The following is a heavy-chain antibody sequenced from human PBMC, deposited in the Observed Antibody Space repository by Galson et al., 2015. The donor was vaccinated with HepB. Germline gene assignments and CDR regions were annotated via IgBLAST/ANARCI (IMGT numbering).Heavy chain of an antibody. V-gene: IGHV4-4*02. D-gene: IGHD5-24*01. Sequence: SETLSLTCAVSGSSISTTHWWSWVRQPPGKGLEWIGDIYHSGRTNYNPSLRNRLTISVDKSKNQFSLNLTSVTAADTAVYYCARESTNTRGFDPWGQGTLVTVSS. CDR3: ARESTNTRGFDP. CDR1: GSSISTTHW. CDR2: IYHSGRT. J-gene: IGHJ5*02.